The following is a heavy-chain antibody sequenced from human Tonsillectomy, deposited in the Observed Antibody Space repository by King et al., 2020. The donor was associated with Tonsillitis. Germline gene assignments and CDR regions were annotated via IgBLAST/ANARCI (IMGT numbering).Heavy chain of an antibody. CDR1: GGSISSYY. CDR2: IYYSGST. Sequence: QLQESGPGLVKPSETLSLTCTVSGGSISSYYWSWIRQPPGKGLEWIGYIYYSGSTNYNPSLKSRVTISVDTSKNQFSLKLSSVTAADTAVYYCARDGGSSGWLYFDYWGQGTLVTVSS. V-gene: IGHV4-59*01. D-gene: IGHD6-19*01. CDR3: ARDGGSSGWLYFDY. J-gene: IGHJ4*02.